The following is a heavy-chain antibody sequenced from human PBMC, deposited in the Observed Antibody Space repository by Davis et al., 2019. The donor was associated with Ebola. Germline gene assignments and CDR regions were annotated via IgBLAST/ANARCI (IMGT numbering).Heavy chain of an antibody. CDR3: AKERALDSSGYYYYYGMDV. J-gene: IGHJ6*04. CDR1: GFIFSSYG. CDR2: ISYDGSHK. Sequence: GGSLRLSCAASGFIFSSYGMHWVRQAPGKGLEWVAVISYDGSHKYYADSVKGRFTISRDNPYNTLYLQMNSLRAEDTAVYYCAKERALDSSGYYYYYGMDVWGKGTTVTVSS. D-gene: IGHD3-22*01. V-gene: IGHV3-30*18.